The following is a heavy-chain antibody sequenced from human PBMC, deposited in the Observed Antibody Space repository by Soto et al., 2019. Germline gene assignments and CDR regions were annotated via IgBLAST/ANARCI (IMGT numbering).Heavy chain of an antibody. CDR1: GFMFSTYA. Sequence: QVQLVESGGGVVQPGRSLRLSCAASGFMFSTYAMHWVRQAPGKGLEWVAVISYDGSDIYYGDSGKGRFTISRDNSRNTLYLEMNSLQTEDTAVFYCARDHGRTVTRGDWFDPWGQGTLVTVSS. J-gene: IGHJ5*02. D-gene: IGHD4-4*01. V-gene: IGHV3-30-3*01. CDR3: ARDHGRTVTRGDWFDP. CDR2: ISYDGSDI.